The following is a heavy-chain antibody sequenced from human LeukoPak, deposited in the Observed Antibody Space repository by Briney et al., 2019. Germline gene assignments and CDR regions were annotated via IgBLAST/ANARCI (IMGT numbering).Heavy chain of an antibody. Sequence: SETLSLTCTVSGGSITSRSNYWGWIRQPPGKGLEWIGEINHSGSTNYNPSLKSRVTISVDTSKNQFSLKLSSVTAADTAVYYCAKGGTYSFDYWGQGTLVTVSS. J-gene: IGHJ4*02. CDR1: GGSITSRSNY. CDR3: AKGGTYSFDY. CDR2: INHSGST. D-gene: IGHD1-26*01. V-gene: IGHV4-39*01.